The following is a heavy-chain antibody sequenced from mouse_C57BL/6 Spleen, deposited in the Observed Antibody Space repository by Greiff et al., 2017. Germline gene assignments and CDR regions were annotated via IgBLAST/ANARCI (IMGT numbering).Heavy chain of an antibody. D-gene: IGHD1-1*01. Sequence: QVQLQQSGAELVRPGTSVKVSCKASGYAFTNYLIEWVKQRPGQGLEWIGVINPGSGGTNYNEKFKGKATLTADKSSSTAYMQLSSLTSEDSAVYFCARRTYGSSLDYWGQGTTLTVSS. V-gene: IGHV1-54*01. CDR3: ARRTYGSSLDY. J-gene: IGHJ2*01. CDR1: GYAFTNYL. CDR2: INPGSGGT.